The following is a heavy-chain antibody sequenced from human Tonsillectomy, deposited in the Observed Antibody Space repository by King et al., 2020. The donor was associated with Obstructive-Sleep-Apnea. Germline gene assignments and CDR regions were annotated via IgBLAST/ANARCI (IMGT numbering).Heavy chain of an antibody. V-gene: IGHV1-8*01. D-gene: IGHD3-10*01. J-gene: IGHJ2*01. Sequence: VQLVESGAEVKKPGASVKVSCKASGYTFTSYDIDWVRQAPGQGLEWMGWMNPNSGNTGYAQKFQGRVNMTRNTSINTAYMELSSLRSEDTAVYYCAKGGGSYYDWYFDLWGRGTLVTVSS. CDR2: MNPNSGNT. CDR1: GYTFTSYD. CDR3: AKGGGSYYDWYFDL.